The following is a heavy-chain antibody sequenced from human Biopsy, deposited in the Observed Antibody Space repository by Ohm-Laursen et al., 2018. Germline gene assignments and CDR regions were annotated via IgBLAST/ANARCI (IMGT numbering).Heavy chain of an antibody. CDR1: GFTFGVHA. Sequence: GSLRLSCTASGFTFGVHAMAWVRQAPGQGLEWVSAITGSGAGTYYTESVKGRFTISRDNSKNTLYLQMNSLRVEDTALYYCAKRMFSFDSRDIFDYWGQGSLVTVTS. J-gene: IGHJ4*02. CDR3: AKRMFSFDSRDIFDY. CDR2: ITGSGAGT. V-gene: IGHV3-23*01. D-gene: IGHD3-22*01.